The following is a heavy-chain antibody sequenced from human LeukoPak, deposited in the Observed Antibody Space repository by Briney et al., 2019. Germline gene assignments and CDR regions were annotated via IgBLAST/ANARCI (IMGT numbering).Heavy chain of an antibody. CDR1: GGPFSGYY. Sequence: KPSETLSLTCAVYGGPFSGYYWSWIRQPPGKGLEWIGEINHSGSTNYNPSLKSRVTISVDTSKNQFSLKLSSVTAADTAVYYCARGPASRRYYYYYMDVWGKGTTVTVSS. CDR3: ARGPASRRYYYYYMDV. V-gene: IGHV4-34*01. J-gene: IGHJ6*03. CDR2: INHSGST.